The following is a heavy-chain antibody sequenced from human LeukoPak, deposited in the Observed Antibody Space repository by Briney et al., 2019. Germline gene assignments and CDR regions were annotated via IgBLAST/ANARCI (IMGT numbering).Heavy chain of an antibody. CDR1: GGSFSGYY. Sequence: SETLSLTCAVYGGSFSGYYWSWIRQPAGKGLEWIGRIYTSGSTNYNPSLKSRVTMSVDTSKNQFSLRLSSVTAADTAVYYCAREAIVVVPAAYYFDYWGQGTLVTVSS. J-gene: IGHJ4*02. CDR3: AREAIVVVPAAYYFDY. CDR2: IYTSGST. V-gene: IGHV4-4*07. D-gene: IGHD2-2*01.